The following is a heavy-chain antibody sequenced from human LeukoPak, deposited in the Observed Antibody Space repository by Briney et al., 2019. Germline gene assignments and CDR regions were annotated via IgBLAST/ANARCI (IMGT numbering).Heavy chain of an antibody. CDR1: GDSVSSNSAV. D-gene: IGHD3-16*01. CDR3: ARDQGGLDP. V-gene: IGHV6-1*01. J-gene: IGHJ5*02. Sequence: QTLSLTCAISGDSVSSNSAVWNWIRQSPSRGLEWLGRTYYRSRWFYDYAVSVKSRIVINVDTSNNQFSLRLNSVTPEDTAVYYCARDQGGLDPWGQGIVVTVSS. CDR2: TYYRSRWFY.